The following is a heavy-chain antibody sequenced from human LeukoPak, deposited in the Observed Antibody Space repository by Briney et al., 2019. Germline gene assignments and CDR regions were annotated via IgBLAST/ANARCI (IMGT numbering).Heavy chain of an antibody. D-gene: IGHD3-10*01. V-gene: IGHV1-2*02. CDR3: ASFGSAALWFGEVERPFDY. CDR2: INPNSGGT. J-gene: IGHJ4*02. CDR1: GYTFTGYY. Sequence: GASVTVTCKSSGYTFTGYYMHWLRQAPAQGLEWMGWINPNSGGTNYAQKFHGRVTMTRDTSTSTAYMELSRLRSDDTAVYYCASFGSAALWFGEVERPFDYWGQGTLVTVSS.